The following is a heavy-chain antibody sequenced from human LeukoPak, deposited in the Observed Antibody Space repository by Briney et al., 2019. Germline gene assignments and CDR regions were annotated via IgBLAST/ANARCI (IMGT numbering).Heavy chain of an antibody. CDR3: ATEGIAVAGTYYYYGMDV. J-gene: IGHJ6*02. D-gene: IGHD6-19*01. CDR2: FDPEDGET. V-gene: IGHV1-24*01. CDR1: GYTLTELS. Sequence: ASVKVSCTVSGYTLTELSMHWVRQAPGKGLEWMGGFDPEDGETIYAQKFQGRVTMTEDTSTDTAYMELSSLRSEDTAVYYCATEGIAVAGTYYYYGMDVWGQGTTVTVSS.